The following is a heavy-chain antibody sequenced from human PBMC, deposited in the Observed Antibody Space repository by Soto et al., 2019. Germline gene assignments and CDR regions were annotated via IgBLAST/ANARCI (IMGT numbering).Heavy chain of an antibody. D-gene: IGHD2-8*02. CDR2: IYNIGST. CDR1: GCSIGGYY. Sequence: SETLSLTCTFSGCSIGGYYWSWLRQPPGKGLEWIGYIYNIGSTNYNPSLKSRVTISVDTSKNQFSLKLTSVTAADTAVYYCARDKITGLFDYWGQGTLVTVSS. J-gene: IGHJ4*02. CDR3: ARDKITGLFDY. V-gene: IGHV4-59*12.